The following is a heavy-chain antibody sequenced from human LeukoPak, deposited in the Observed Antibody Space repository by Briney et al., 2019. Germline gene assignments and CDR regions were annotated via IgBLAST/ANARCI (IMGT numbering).Heavy chain of an antibody. CDR3: AREETYYYDSSGYDHDAFDI. CDR2: IYHSGST. V-gene: IGHV4-4*02. D-gene: IGHD3-22*01. Sequence: PGGSLRLSCAASGFTFSSYGMHWVRQPPGKGLEWIGEIYHSGSTNYNPSLKSRVTISVDKSKNQFSLKLSSVTAADTAVYYCAREETYYYDSSGYDHDAFDIWGQGTMVTVSS. CDR1: GFTFSSYG. J-gene: IGHJ3*02.